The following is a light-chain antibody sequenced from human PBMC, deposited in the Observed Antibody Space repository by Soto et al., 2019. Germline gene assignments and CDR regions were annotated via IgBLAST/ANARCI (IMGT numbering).Light chain of an antibody. CDR3: SSYAGTNNWV. Sequence: QSVLTQPPSASGSPGQSVTLSCTGTSSDVGGYNYVSWYQQHPGKAPKLMIYEVTERPSGVPDRFSGSKSGNTASLTVSGLQAEDEADYYCSSYAGTNNWVFGGGTKLTVL. V-gene: IGLV2-8*01. CDR1: SSDVGGYNY. CDR2: EVT. J-gene: IGLJ3*02.